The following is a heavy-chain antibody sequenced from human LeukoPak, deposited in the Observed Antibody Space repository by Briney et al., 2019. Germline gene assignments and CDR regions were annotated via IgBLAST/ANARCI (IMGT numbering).Heavy chain of an antibody. Sequence: GGSLRLSCAASGFTFGSYTMNWVRQAPGKGLEWVSSISSVSTYINYADSVKGRFTISRDNAKNSLYLQMSSLRAEDTAVYYCARLTGTTGFDYWGQGTLVTVSS. CDR1: GFTFGSYT. V-gene: IGHV3-21*01. J-gene: IGHJ4*02. D-gene: IGHD1-1*01. CDR3: ARLTGTTGFDY. CDR2: ISSVSTYI.